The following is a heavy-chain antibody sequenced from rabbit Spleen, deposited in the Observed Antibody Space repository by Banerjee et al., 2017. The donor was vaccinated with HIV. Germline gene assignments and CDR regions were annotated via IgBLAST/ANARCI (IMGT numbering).Heavy chain of an antibody. J-gene: IGHJ4*01. V-gene: IGHV1S45*01. CDR2: IDAGSSGFT. CDR3: ARDLTGVIGWNFGW. Sequence: EESGGDLVKPEGSLTLTCTASGFSFSGSYWICWVRQAPGKGLEWIACIDAGSSGFTYFASWAKGRFTCSKTSSTTATLQMTRLTVADTATYFCARDLTGVIGWNFGWWGPGTLVTVS. CDR1: GFSFSGSYW. D-gene: IGHD1-1*01.